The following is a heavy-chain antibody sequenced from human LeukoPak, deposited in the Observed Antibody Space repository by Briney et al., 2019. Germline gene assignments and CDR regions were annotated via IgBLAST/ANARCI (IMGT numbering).Heavy chain of an antibody. CDR2: IYYSGST. CDR3: ARLPRGAVAGTDLDY. D-gene: IGHD6-19*01. V-gene: IGHV4-39*01. Sequence: SETLSLTCTVSGGSISSSSYYWGWIRQPPGKGLEWIGSIYYSGSTYYNPSLKSRVTISVDTSKNQFSLKLSSVTAADTAVYYCARLPRGAVAGTDLDYWGQGTLVTVSS. J-gene: IGHJ4*02. CDR1: GGSISSSSYY.